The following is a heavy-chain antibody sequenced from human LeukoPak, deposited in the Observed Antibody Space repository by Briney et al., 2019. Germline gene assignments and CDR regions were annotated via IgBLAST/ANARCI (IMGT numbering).Heavy chain of an antibody. CDR3: ARGLRYYYGDDY. V-gene: IGHV3-7*01. CDR2: IKQDGSEK. J-gene: IGHJ4*02. D-gene: IGHD3-10*01. Sequence: GGSLRLSCAASGFTFSIYWMSWVRQAPGKGLEWVANIKQDGSEKYYVDSVKGRFTISRDNAKNSLYLQMNSLRAEDPAVYYCARGLRYYYGDDYWGQGTLVPVSS. CDR1: GFTFSIYW.